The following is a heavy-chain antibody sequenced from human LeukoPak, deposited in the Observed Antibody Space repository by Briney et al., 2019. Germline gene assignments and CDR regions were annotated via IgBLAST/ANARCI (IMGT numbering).Heavy chain of an antibody. J-gene: IGHJ4*02. Sequence: PSETLSLTCAVYGGSFSGYYWSWIRQPPGKGLGWIGEINHSGSTNYNPSLKSRVTISVDTSKNQFSLKLSSVTAADTAVYYCARRVLLYPLDYWGQGTLVTVSS. D-gene: IGHD3-10*01. CDR3: ARRVLLYPLDY. CDR2: INHSGST. V-gene: IGHV4-34*01. CDR1: GGSFSGYY.